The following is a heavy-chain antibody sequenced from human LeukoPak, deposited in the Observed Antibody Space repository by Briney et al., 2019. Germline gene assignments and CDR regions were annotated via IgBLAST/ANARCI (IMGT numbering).Heavy chain of an antibody. J-gene: IGHJ3*02. D-gene: IGHD2-8*01. CDR3: ARHLDVEKCVSSTPVCYGVYCYSPDAGDDAFDI. CDR2: LYANGNT. V-gene: IGHV3-66*04. CDR1: GLSVTTNY. Sequence: GGSLRLSCAASGLSVTTNYVTWVRQAPGKGLELVSLLYANGNTYYADSVRGRFIISRDNFRNTLHLQMNSLTVEDTALYYCARHLDVEKCVSSTPVCYGVYCYSPDAGDDAFDIWGQGTMVTVSS.